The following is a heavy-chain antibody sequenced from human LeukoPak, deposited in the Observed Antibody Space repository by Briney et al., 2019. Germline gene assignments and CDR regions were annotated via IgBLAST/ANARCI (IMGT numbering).Heavy chain of an antibody. CDR3: ARPGPPTYYYDSSGYYYPR. CDR1: GLTFSNSW. CDR2: IKKDGSET. J-gene: IGHJ4*02. D-gene: IGHD3-22*01. V-gene: IGHV3-7*01. Sequence: PGGSLRLSCVASGLTFSNSWMTWVRQAPGKGLEWVANIKKDGSETYYVDSVRGRFTVSRDNDKNSLYLEMNSLRDEDTAVYYCARPGPPTYYYDSSGYYYPRWGQGTLVTVSS.